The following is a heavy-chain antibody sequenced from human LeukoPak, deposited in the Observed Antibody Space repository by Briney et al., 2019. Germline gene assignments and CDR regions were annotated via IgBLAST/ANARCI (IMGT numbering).Heavy chain of an antibody. J-gene: IGHJ4*02. CDR3: ARSYSNSWYSFDY. CDR1: GGSISSSSYY. D-gene: IGHD6-13*01. CDR2: IYYSGST. Sequence: PSETLSLTCTVSGGSISSSSYYWVWIRQPPGKGLEWIASIYYSGSTYYNPSLKSRVTISEDTSKNQFSLKLSSVTAADTAVYHCARSYSNSWYSFDYWGQGTLVTVSS. V-gene: IGHV4-39*01.